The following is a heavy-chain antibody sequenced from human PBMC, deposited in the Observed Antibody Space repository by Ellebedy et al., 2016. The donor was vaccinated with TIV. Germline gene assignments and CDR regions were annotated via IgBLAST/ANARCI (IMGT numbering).Heavy chain of an antibody. D-gene: IGHD3-10*01. J-gene: IGHJ4*02. CDR3: AKDRLWRGSGTQTFDN. Sequence: PGGSLRLSCAASGFIFSSYDMHWVRQAPRKGLEWVAFIRYDGTNKFYADSVKGRFIISRDNSKNTLYLQMNSLRAEDTAVYYCAKDRLWRGSGTQTFDNWGQGTLVTVSS. V-gene: IGHV3-30*02. CDR1: GFIFSSYD. CDR2: IRYDGTNK.